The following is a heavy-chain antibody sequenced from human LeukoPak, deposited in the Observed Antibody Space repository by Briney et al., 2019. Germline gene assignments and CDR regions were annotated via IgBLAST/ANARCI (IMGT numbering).Heavy chain of an antibody. CDR3: ARDIYYYDSSGYYYN. CDR2: ISSNGGSS. V-gene: IGHV3-64*04. Sequence: GGSLRLSCSASGFTFSAYAMYWVRQAPGKGLEYVSGISSNGGSSFYADSVKGRFTISRDNSKNTLYLQMNSLRAEDTAVYYCARDIYYYDSSGYYYNWGQGTLVTVSS. CDR1: GFTFSAYA. J-gene: IGHJ4*02. D-gene: IGHD3-22*01.